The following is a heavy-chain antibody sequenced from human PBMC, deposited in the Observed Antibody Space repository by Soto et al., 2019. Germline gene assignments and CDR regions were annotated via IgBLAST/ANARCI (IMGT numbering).Heavy chain of an antibody. V-gene: IGHV3-33*01. Sequence: QVQLVESGGGVVQPGRSLRLSCAASGFTFSSYGMHWVRQAPGKGLEWVAVIWYDGSNKYYADSVKGRFTISRDNSKNTLYLQMNSLRAEDTAVYYCARDGVTMAGSYYYGMDGWGQGTTVTVAS. CDR3: ARDGVTMAGSYYYGMDG. J-gene: IGHJ6*02. CDR2: IWYDGSNK. CDR1: GFTFSSYG. D-gene: IGHD3-10*01.